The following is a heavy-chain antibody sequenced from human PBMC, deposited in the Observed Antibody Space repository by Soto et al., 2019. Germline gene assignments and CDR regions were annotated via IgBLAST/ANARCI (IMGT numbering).Heavy chain of an antibody. CDR1: GGTFSSYA. D-gene: IGHD2-2*01. Sequence: QVQLVQSGAEVKKPGSSVKVSCKASGGTFSSYAISWVRQAPGQGLEWMGGIITIFGTANYAQKFQGRVTSAADACKSTAYMEQSSLRSEDTAVYYGARHVPAAGYYYGMDVWGQGTTVTVSS. CDR3: ARHVPAAGYYYGMDV. CDR2: IITIFGTA. J-gene: IGHJ6*02. V-gene: IGHV1-69*12.